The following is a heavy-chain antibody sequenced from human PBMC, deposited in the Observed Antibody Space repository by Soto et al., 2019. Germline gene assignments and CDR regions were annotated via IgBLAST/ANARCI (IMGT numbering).Heavy chain of an antibody. CDR3: ARQRADMTVTPTHYFDY. CDR1: GYMFTNYW. J-gene: IGHJ4*02. D-gene: IGHD2-21*02. V-gene: IGHV5-51*01. Sequence: PGESLKISCKASGYMFTNYWIGWVRQMPGKGLEWMGMIYPDDSDTRYSPSFQGQVTISADKSFNTAYLRWSSLKASDTAIYYCARQRADMTVTPTHYFDYWGQGTLVTVSS. CDR2: IYPDDSDT.